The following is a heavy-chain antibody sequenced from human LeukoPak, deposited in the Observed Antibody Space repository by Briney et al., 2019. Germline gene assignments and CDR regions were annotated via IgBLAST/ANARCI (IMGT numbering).Heavy chain of an antibody. D-gene: IGHD6-13*01. J-gene: IGHJ3*02. CDR2: IKQDGSEK. Sequence: PAGGSLRLSCAASGFTFSSYWMSWARQAPGKGLEWVANIKQDGSEKYYVDSVKGRFTISRDNAKNSLYLQMNSLRAEDTAVYYCARIFPQQLVRSSFAFDIWGQGTMVTVSS. V-gene: IGHV3-7*01. CDR3: ARIFPQQLVRSSFAFDI. CDR1: GFTFSSYW.